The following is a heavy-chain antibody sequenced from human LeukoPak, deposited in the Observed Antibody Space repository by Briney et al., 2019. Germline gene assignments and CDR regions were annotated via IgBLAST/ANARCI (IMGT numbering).Heavy chain of an antibody. CDR2: IIPIFGTA. Sequence: SVKVSCKASGGTFSSYAISWVRQAPGQGLEWMGGIIPIFGTANYAQKFQGRVTITTDESTSTAYMELSSLRSEDTAVYYCARDSVPYYYDSSGYYYFDYWGQGTLVTVS. CDR1: GGTFSSYA. CDR3: ARDSVPYYYDSSGYYYFDY. V-gene: IGHV1-69*05. D-gene: IGHD3-22*01. J-gene: IGHJ4*02.